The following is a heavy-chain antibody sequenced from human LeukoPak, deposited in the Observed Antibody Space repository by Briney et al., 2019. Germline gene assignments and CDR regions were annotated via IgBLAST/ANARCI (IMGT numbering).Heavy chain of an antibody. CDR3: AREEIGYCSGGSCFLFDY. CDR2: IIPILGIA. J-gene: IGHJ4*01. V-gene: IGHV1-69*04. D-gene: IGHD2-15*01. CDR1: GGTFSSYT. Sequence: ASVKVSCKASGGTFSSYTISWMRQAPGQGLEWMGRIIPILGIANYAQKFQGRVTITADKSTSTAYMELSSLRSEDTAVYYCAREEIGYCSGGSCFLFDYWGQGTLVTVSS.